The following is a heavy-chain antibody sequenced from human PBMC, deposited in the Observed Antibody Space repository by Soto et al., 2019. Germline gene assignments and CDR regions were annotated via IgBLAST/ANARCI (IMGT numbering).Heavy chain of an antibody. D-gene: IGHD1-26*01. CDR1: GFTFSNAW. Sequence: GGSLRLSCAASGFTFSNAWINWVRQAPGKGLEWVGRIKSKTDGGTTDYAAPVKGRFAVSRDDSRNMVYLQMNSLKTDDTGIYYCTTDSYSSTIIVRFDYWGQGTVVTVSS. V-gene: IGHV3-15*07. J-gene: IGHJ4*02. CDR2: IKSKTDGGTT. CDR3: TTDSYSSTIIVRFDY.